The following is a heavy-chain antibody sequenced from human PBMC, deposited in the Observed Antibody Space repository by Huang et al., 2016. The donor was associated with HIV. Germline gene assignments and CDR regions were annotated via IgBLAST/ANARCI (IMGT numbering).Heavy chain of an antibody. CDR1: GFIFSNYG. Sequence: QVQLVESGGGVVQPGRSLRLSCAACGFIFSNYGMHWVRRGPGKGLEWVALISYDGSNKYYTDSVKGRFSISRDNSKNTLYLQMNSLRAEDTAVYYCALKGDSSGWEYFRHWGQGTLVTVSS. CDR3: ALKGDSSGWEYFRH. V-gene: IGHV3-30*03. J-gene: IGHJ1*01. D-gene: IGHD6-19*01. CDR2: ISYDGSNK.